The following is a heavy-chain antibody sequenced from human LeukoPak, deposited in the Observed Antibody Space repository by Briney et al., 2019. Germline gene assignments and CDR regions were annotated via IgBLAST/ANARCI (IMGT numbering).Heavy chain of an antibody. J-gene: IGHJ3*02. D-gene: IGHD2-2*01. CDR2: VSWNSGSI. CDR3: AKGREYQLRDAFDI. CDR1: GFTFDDYA. V-gene: IGHV3-9*01. Sequence: GGSLRLSCEASGFTFDDYAMHWVRLAPGKGLEWVSGVSWNSGSIGYADSVKGRFTISRDNAKNSLNLQMNSLRAEDSALYYCAKGREYQLRDAFDIWGQGTTVIVSS.